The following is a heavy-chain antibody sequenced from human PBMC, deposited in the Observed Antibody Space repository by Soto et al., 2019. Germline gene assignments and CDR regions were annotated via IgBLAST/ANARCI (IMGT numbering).Heavy chain of an antibody. Sequence: ASVKVSCKASGYTLTSYGISWVRQAPGQGLEWMGWISAYNGNTNYAQKLQGRVTMTTDTSTSTAYMELRSLRSDDTAVYYCARVRDDGTDRSWFDPWGQGTLVTVSS. CDR3: ARVRDDGTDRSWFDP. CDR2: ISAYNGNT. CDR1: GYTLTSYG. J-gene: IGHJ5*02. V-gene: IGHV1-18*01. D-gene: IGHD3-10*01.